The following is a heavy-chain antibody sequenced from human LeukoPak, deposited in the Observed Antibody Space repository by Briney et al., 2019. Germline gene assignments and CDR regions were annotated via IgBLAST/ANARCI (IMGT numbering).Heavy chain of an antibody. CDR2: IYSGGNT. V-gene: IGHV3-53*05. CDR1: GLTVSSDY. J-gene: IGHJ6*03. CDR3: AKEGYYYYMDV. Sequence: GGSLRLSCAASGLTVSSDYMSWVRQAPGRGLEWVSVIYSGGNTYYADSVKGRFTISRDNSRNTLYLQMNSLRAEDTAIYYCAKEGYYYYMDVWGKGTTVTVSS.